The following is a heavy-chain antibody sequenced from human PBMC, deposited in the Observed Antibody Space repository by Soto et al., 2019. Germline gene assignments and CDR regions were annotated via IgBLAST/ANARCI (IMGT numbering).Heavy chain of an antibody. D-gene: IGHD6-13*01. J-gene: IGHJ3*02. CDR3: ARVRSSSWVNDAFDI. CDR1: GFTFSSYS. V-gene: IGHV3-21*01. CDR2: ISSSSSYI. Sequence: GGSLRLSCAASGFTFSSYSMNWVRQAPGKGLEWVSSISSSSSYIYYADLVKGRFTISRDNAKNSLYLQMNSLRAEDTAVYYCARVRSSSWVNDAFDIWGQGTMVTVSS.